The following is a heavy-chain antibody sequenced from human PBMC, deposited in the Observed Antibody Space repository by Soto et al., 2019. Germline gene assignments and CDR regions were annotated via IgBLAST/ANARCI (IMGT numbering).Heavy chain of an antibody. J-gene: IGHJ5*02. CDR3: ARAGPLNWFDP. Sequence: SETLSLTCTVSGGSISSGGYYWSWIRQHPGKGLEWIGYIYYSGSTYYNPSLKSRVTISVDTSKNQFSLKLSSVTAADTAVYYCARAGPLNWFDPWGQGTLITVSS. CDR1: GGSISSGGYY. CDR2: IYYSGST. V-gene: IGHV4-31*03.